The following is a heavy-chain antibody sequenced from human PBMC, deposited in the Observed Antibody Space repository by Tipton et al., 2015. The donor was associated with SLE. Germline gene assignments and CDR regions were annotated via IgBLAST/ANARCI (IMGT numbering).Heavy chain of an antibody. J-gene: IGHJ4*02. CDR1: GFNFSRYW. CDR2: LTGSGDNK. Sequence: SLRLSCAASGFNFSRYWMSWVRQAPGKGLEWVSSLTGSGDNKYYSASAKGRFIISRDNSKKTVYLQMNSLRVEDTATYYCVKVAYDYIWGTSVSDYFDYWGQGTLVTVSS. D-gene: IGHD3-16*01. V-gene: IGHV3-23*01. CDR3: VKVAYDYIWGTSVSDYFDY.